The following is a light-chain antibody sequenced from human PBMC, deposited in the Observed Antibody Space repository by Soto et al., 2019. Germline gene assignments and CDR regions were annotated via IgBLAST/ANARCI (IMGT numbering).Light chain of an antibody. CDR1: QSVSSNY. Sequence: ESVLTQSPGTLSLSPGERATLSCRASQSVSSNYLAWYQQKPGQAPRLLMFRTSSRATGIPDRFSGSGSGTDFTLTISSLEPEDFAFYYCQQRNSWPLTFGGGTKVDIK. CDR3: QQRNSWPLT. CDR2: RTS. J-gene: IGKJ4*01. V-gene: IGKV3D-20*02.